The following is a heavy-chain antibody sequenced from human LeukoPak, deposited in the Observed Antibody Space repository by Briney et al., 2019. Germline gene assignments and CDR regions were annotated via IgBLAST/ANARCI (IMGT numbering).Heavy chain of an antibody. D-gene: IGHD4-23*01. Sequence: GGSLRLSCAASGFTFSSYEMHWVRQAPGKGLEWVSYISSSGSTIYYADSAKGRFTISRDNAKNSLYLQMNSLRAEDTAVYYCARDYGGSSPFDYWGQGTLVTVSS. CDR1: GFTFSSYE. CDR3: ARDYGGSSPFDY. CDR2: ISSSGSTI. J-gene: IGHJ4*02. V-gene: IGHV3-48*03.